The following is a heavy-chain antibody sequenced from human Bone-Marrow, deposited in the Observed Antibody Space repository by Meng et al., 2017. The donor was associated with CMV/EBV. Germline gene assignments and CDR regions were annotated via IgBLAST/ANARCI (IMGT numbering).Heavy chain of an antibody. CDR3: ARVLDNDFWSGYPDY. CDR1: GFTFSSYG. Sequence: GESLKISCAASGFTFSSYGMHWVRQAPGKGLEWVAFIRYDGSNKYYADSVKGRFTISRDNSKNTLYLQMNSLRAEDTAVYYCARVLDNDFWSGYPDYWGQGTLVTVSS. J-gene: IGHJ4*02. V-gene: IGHV3-30*02. CDR2: IRYDGSNK. D-gene: IGHD3-3*01.